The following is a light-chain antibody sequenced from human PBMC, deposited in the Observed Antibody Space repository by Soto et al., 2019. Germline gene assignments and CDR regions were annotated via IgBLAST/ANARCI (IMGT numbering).Light chain of an antibody. CDR3: LQHNFYPPT. Sequence: EIVMTQSPATLSVSPGERATLSCRASQSVSSNLAWYQQKPGQAPRLLIYGASTRATGIPARFSGSGSGTEFTLTISSLQSEDFAVYYCLQHNFYPPTFGQGTRLE. CDR2: GAS. V-gene: IGKV3-15*01. J-gene: IGKJ5*01. CDR1: QSVSSN.